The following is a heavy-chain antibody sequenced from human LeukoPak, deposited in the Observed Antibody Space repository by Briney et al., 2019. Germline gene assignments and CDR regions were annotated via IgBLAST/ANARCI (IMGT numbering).Heavy chain of an antibody. J-gene: IGHJ3*02. D-gene: IGHD3-10*01. CDR3: ARGLGDYYGSGSYIHAFDI. Sequence: ASVKVSCKASGYTFTGYYMRWVRQAPGQGLEWMGWINPNSGGTNYAQKFQGRVTMTRDTSISTAYMELSRLRSDDTAVYYCARGLGDYYGSGSYIHAFDIWGQGTMVTVSS. CDR1: GYTFTGYY. CDR2: INPNSGGT. V-gene: IGHV1-2*02.